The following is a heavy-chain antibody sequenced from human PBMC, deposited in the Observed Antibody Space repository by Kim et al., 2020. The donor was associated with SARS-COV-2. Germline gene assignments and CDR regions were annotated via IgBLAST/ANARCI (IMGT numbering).Heavy chain of an antibody. V-gene: IGHV7-4-1*02. CDR1: GYTFSSYA. J-gene: IGHJ4*02. D-gene: IGHD1-1*01. CDR3: ARELNEPY. Sequence: ASVKVSCKASGYTFSSYAMNWVRQDPGQGLEWMGWISANTGNPTYAQGFTGRFVFSLDTSVSTAYLQISSLKAEDTAVYYCARELNEPYWGQGNLVTVS. CDR2: ISANTGNP.